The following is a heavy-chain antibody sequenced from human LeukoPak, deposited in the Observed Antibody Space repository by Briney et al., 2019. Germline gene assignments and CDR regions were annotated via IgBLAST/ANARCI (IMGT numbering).Heavy chain of an antibody. CDR3: ARGSSVVGLD. CDR2: IKSDGSST. D-gene: IGHD2-15*01. CDR1: GFTFSSYA. V-gene: IGHV3-74*01. Sequence: PGGSLRLSCAASGFTFSSYAMSWVRQAPGKGLVWVSRIKSDGSSTSYADSVKGRFTSSRDNAKNTLYLQMNSLRAEDTAVYYCARGSSVVGLDWGQGTLVTVSS. J-gene: IGHJ4*02.